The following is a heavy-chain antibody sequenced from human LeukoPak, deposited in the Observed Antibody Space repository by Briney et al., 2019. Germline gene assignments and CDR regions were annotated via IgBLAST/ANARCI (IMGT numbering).Heavy chain of an antibody. CDR1: GGTFSSYA. CDR3: ARDRYYDFWSGYYNGPAADY. D-gene: IGHD3-3*01. V-gene: IGHV1-69*05. Sequence: ASVKVSCKASGGTFSSYAISWVRQAPGQGLEWMGGIIPIFGTANYAQKLQGRVTMTTDTSTSTAYMELRSLRSDDTAVYYCARDRYYDFWSGYYNGPAADYWGQGTLVTVSS. J-gene: IGHJ4*02. CDR2: IIPIFGTA.